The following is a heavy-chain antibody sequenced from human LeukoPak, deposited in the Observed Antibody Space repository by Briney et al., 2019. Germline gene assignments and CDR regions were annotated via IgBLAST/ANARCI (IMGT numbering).Heavy chain of an antibody. V-gene: IGHV4-39*01. CDR3: ARGRRGSRGVDY. CDR2: IYYSGST. J-gene: IGHJ4*02. D-gene: IGHD5-12*01. CDR1: GGSISSSSYY. Sequence: PSETLSLTCTVSGGSISSSSYYWGWIRQPPGKGLEWTGSIYYSGSTYYNPSFKSRVTISVDTSKNQFSLKLSSVTAADTAVYYCARGRRGSRGVDYWGQGTLVTVSS.